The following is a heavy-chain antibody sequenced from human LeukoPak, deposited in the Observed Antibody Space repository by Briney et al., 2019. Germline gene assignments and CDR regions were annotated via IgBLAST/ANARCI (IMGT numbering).Heavy chain of an antibody. Sequence: SETLSLTCTVSGGSISSYYWSWIRQPPGKGLEWIGRIHTRSTNYNPSLKSRVTMSVDTSKNQFSLKLSSVTAADTAVYYCAAPGVGIAAAGLAAPFDYWGQGTLVTVSS. D-gene: IGHD6-13*01. CDR2: IHTRST. V-gene: IGHV4-4*07. CDR1: GGSISSYY. CDR3: AAPGVGIAAAGLAAPFDY. J-gene: IGHJ4*02.